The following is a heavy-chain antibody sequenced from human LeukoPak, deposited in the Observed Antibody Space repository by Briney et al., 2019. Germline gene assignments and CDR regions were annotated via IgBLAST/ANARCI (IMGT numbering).Heavy chain of an antibody. V-gene: IGHV3-21*01. CDR3: AREDFYYYGMDV. Sequence: GGSLRLSCAASGFTFSSYSVDWVRQAPGKGLEWVSSISSTSDYIYYADSVKGRFTISRDNAKNSLYLQMNSLRAEDTAVYYCAREDFYYYGMDVWGQGTAVTVSS. CDR1: GFTFSSYS. CDR2: ISSTSDYI. J-gene: IGHJ6*02.